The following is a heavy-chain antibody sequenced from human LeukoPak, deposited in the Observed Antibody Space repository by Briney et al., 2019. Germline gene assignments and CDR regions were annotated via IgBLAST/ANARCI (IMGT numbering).Heavy chain of an antibody. CDR1: GDSFSSNSAA. J-gene: IGHJ4*02. Sequence: SQTLSLTCALSGDSFSSNSAAWHWIRQSPSRGLEWLARTYYRSKWYNDYAVSVKSRITINPDTSKNQFSLQLNSVTPEVTAVYYCARVLWFGDRNFDYWGQGTLVTVSS. CDR2: TYYRSKWYN. V-gene: IGHV6-1*01. D-gene: IGHD3-10*01. CDR3: ARVLWFGDRNFDY.